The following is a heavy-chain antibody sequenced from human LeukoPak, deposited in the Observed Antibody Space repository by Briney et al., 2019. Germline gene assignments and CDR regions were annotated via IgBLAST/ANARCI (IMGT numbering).Heavy chain of an antibody. CDR1: GGSISSYY. V-gene: IGHV4-59*01. CDR3: ARGLVVVVTVDAFDI. J-gene: IGHJ3*02. D-gene: IGHD2-21*02. CDR2: IYYSGST. Sequence: PSETLSLTCTVSGGSISSYYWSWIRQPPRKGLEWIGYIYYSGSTNYNPSLKSRVTISVDTSKNQFSLKLSSVTAAETAVYYCARGLVVVVTVDAFDIWGQGTMVTVSS.